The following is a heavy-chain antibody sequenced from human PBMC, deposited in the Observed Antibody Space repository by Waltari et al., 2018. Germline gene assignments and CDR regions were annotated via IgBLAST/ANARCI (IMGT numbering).Heavy chain of an antibody. CDR3: ARGRYDFWSGQNWFDP. Sequence: QVQLQQWGAGLLKPSETLSLTCAVYGGSFSGYYWSWIRQPPGKGLEWIGEINHSGSTNYSPSLKSRGTIAVDTCKNQFSLKLSAVTAADTAVYYCARGRYDFWSGQNWFDPWGQGTLVTVSS. CDR2: INHSGST. D-gene: IGHD3-3*01. J-gene: IGHJ5*02. V-gene: IGHV4-34*01. CDR1: GGSFSGYY.